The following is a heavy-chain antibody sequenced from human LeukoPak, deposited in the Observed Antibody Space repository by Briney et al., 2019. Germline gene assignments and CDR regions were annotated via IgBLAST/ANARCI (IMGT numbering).Heavy chain of an antibody. Sequence: MSSETLSLTCTVSGGSISRSSYYWGWIRQPPGKGLEWIGSIYYSGSTYYNLSLKSRVTISVDTSKNQFSLKLNSVTAADTAVYYCATHTQQLVSSCHFDYWGQGTLVTVSS. CDR2: IYYSGST. V-gene: IGHV4-39*01. D-gene: IGHD6-13*01. J-gene: IGHJ4*02. CDR3: ATHTQQLVSSCHFDY. CDR1: GGSISRSSYY.